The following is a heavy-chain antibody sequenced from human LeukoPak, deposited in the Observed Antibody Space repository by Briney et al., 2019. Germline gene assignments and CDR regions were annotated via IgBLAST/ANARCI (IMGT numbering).Heavy chain of an antibody. CDR1: GFTFSSYA. CDR3: AKEDSVRREFDY. V-gene: IGHV3-23*01. CDR2: ISDSGGST. Sequence: GGSLRLSCAASGFTFSSYAMSWVRQAPGKGLEWVSGISDSGGSTNYAASVKGRFTISGDNSKDTLYLQMNSLRAEDTAVYYCAKEDSVRREFDYWGQGTLVTVSS. J-gene: IGHJ4*02.